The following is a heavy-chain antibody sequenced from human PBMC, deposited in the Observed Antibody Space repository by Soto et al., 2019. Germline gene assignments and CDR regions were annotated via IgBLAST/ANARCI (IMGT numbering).Heavy chain of an antibody. V-gene: IGHV3-7*01. CDR3: VRDQLILPGDDFYSGVDV. J-gene: IGHJ6*02. Sequence: EVQLVESGGGSVQPGESLRLSCLASGFTFSMYWMSWVRQAPGKGLEWVARIKQDGGGKYYVDSVKGRFTVSRDNSTNSLYLQLHSLSADDAGIYYCVRDQLILPGDDFYSGVDVWCQGTTVTVSS. CDR2: IKQDGGGK. CDR1: GFTFSMYW.